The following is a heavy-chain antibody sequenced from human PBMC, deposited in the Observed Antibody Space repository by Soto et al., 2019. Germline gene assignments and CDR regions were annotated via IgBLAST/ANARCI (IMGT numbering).Heavy chain of an antibody. D-gene: IGHD6-19*01. Sequence: GGSLRLSCAASGFTVSSNYMSWVRQAPGKGLEWVSVIYSGGSTYYADSVKGRFTISRDNSKNTLYLQMNSLRAEDTAVYYCARAPVGYSSGWFDYWGQGTLVTVSS. J-gene: IGHJ4*02. CDR2: IYSGGST. CDR1: GFTVSSNY. CDR3: ARAPVGYSSGWFDY. V-gene: IGHV3-66*01.